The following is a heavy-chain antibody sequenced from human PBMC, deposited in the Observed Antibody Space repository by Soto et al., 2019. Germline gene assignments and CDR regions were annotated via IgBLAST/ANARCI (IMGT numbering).Heavy chain of an antibody. Sequence: GGSLRLSCAASGFTFSSYSMNWVRQAPGKGLEWVSYISSSNSTIYYADSVKGRFTISRDNAKNSLYLQMNSLRDEDTAVYYCAREAYYYDSSGYYDAFDIWGQGTMVTVSS. CDR2: ISSSNSTI. V-gene: IGHV3-48*02. CDR1: GFTFSSYS. D-gene: IGHD3-22*01. CDR3: AREAYYYDSSGYYDAFDI. J-gene: IGHJ3*02.